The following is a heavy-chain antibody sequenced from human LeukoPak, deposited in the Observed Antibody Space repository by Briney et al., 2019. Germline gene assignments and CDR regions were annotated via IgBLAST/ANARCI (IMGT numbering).Heavy chain of an antibody. J-gene: IGHJ4*02. CDR3: ARALGNSTGDY. D-gene: IGHD7-27*01. CDR1: GFTFNIFW. V-gene: IGHV3-7*04. CDR2: IKHDGSEE. Sequence: GGSLGLSCAASGFTFNIFWMSWVRQAPGKGLEWVANIKHDGSEEYYGDSVRGRFTISRDNAKNSLILQMNSLRGEDTAVYYCARALGNSTGDYWGQGTLVTVSS.